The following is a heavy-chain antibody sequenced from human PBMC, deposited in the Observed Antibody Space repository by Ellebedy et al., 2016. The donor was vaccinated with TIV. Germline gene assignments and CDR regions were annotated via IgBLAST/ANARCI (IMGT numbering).Heavy chain of an antibody. D-gene: IGHD1-26*01. CDR3: AKDRVYSGNYHDAFDI. Sequence: PGGSLRLSCAASGFTFTSYAMSWVRQAPGMGMEWVSLISASGGSTIYADSVQGRFTISRDNSKNTLYLQMSSLRAEETAVYFCAKDRVYSGNYHDAFDIWGQGTMVAVSS. V-gene: IGHV3-23*01. CDR1: GFTFTSYA. CDR2: ISASGGST. J-gene: IGHJ3*02.